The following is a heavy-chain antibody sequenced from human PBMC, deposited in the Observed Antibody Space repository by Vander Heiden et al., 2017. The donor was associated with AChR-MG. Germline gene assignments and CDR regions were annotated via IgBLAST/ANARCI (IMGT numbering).Heavy chain of an antibody. CDR3: ARDQWLGTRKTLGDFDY. V-gene: IGHV3-30-3*01. D-gene: IGHD6-19*01. Sequence: QVQLVESGGGVVQPGRSLRLSCDASGFTFSSYAMHWVRQAPGKGLEWVAVISYDGSNKYYADYVKGRFTISRDNSKNTLYLQMNSLRAEDTAVYYCARDQWLGTRKTLGDFDYWGQGTLVTVSS. CDR2: ISYDGSNK. J-gene: IGHJ4*02. CDR1: GFTFSSYA.